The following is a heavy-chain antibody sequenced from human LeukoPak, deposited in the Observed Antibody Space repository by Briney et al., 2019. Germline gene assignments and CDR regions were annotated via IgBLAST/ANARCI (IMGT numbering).Heavy chain of an antibody. CDR1: GGXISSGGYS. D-gene: IGHD4-23*01. V-gene: IGHV4-30-2*01. J-gene: IGHJ4*02. Sequence: SQTLSLTCAVSGGXISSGGYSWSWIRQPPGKGLEWIGYIYHSGSTYYNPSLKSRVTISVDRSKNQFSLKLSSVTAADTAVYYCARAGVTTVVTPDFFDYWGQGTLVTVSS. CDR2: IYHSGST. CDR3: ARAGVTTVVTPDFFDY.